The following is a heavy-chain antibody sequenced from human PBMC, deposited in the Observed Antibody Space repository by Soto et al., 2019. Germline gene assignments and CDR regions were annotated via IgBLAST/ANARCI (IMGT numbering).Heavy chain of an antibody. Sequence: EVQLLESGGGLVQPGGSLRLSCAASGFTFSRSDMSWVRQAPGKGLEWVSAINGGRTFYGDSVEGRFTVSRDDSKDTLYLQMNSLRVADTAIYYCATHGWDLWGQGTLVTVSS. V-gene: IGHV3-23*01. CDR1: GFTFSRSD. CDR3: ATHGWDL. CDR2: INGGRT. J-gene: IGHJ5*02. D-gene: IGHD6-19*01.